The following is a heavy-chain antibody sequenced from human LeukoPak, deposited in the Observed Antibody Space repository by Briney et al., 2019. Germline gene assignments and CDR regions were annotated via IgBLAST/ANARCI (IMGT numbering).Heavy chain of an antibody. CDR1: GFTFTSSA. Sequence: SVKVSCKASGFTFTSSAVQWVRQARGQRLERIGGIVVGSGNTNYAQKFQERVTITRDMSTSTAYMELSSLRSEDTAVYYCAATTIVVPAALYYYYGMDVWGKGTTVTVSS. CDR3: AATTIVVPAALYYYYGMDV. CDR2: IVVGSGNT. D-gene: IGHD2-2*01. J-gene: IGHJ6*04. V-gene: IGHV1-58*01.